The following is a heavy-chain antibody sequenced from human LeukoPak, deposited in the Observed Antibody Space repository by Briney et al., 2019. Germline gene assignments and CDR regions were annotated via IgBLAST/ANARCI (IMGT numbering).Heavy chain of an antibody. V-gene: IGHV3-64D*06. CDR2: ISPNGGST. D-gene: IGHD2-2*02. J-gene: IGHJ4*02. CDR3: ARDRDSVVPAAIAV. Sequence: PGGSLRLSCSASGFTFSGYAMHWVRQAPGKGLEYVSAISPNGGSTYYADSVRGRFSISRDNSKNTLYLQMSSLRSEDTAVYYCARDRDSVVPAAIAVWGQGTLVTVSS. CDR1: GFTFSGYA.